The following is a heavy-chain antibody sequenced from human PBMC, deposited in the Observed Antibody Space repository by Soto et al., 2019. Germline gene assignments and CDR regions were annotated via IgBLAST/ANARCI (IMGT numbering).Heavy chain of an antibody. Sequence: SETLSLTCTVSGGSISSGGYYWSWIRQYPGKGLDWIGYIYFSGTTYYNPSLKSRVTISLDTSKNQFSLKLSSVTAADTAVYYCARGRSWAYCGADCYPHNWFDPWGQGTLVTV. CDR2: IYFSGTT. CDR1: GGSISSGGYY. D-gene: IGHD2-21*02. J-gene: IGHJ5*02. V-gene: IGHV4-31*03. CDR3: ARGRSWAYCGADCYPHNWFDP.